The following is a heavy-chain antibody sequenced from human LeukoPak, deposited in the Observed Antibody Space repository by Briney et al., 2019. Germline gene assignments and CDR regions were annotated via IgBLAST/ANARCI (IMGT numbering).Heavy chain of an antibody. CDR1: GFSFSNYG. Sequence: GGSLRLSCAASGFSFSNYGMSWVGQAPGKGLEWVSSISGSGINIYYADFVKGRFTISRDNSKNTVFLQMHSLRAEDAAVYYCVKDYNWTPGRVDFWGQGSLVTVSS. CDR2: ISGSGINI. CDR3: VKDYNWTPGRVDF. V-gene: IGHV3-23*01. J-gene: IGHJ4*02. D-gene: IGHD1-20*01.